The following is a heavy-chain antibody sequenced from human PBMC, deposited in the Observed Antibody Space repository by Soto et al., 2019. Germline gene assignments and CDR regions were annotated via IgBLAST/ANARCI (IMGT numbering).Heavy chain of an antibody. CDR2: IYPGDSDT. D-gene: IGHD5-18*01. CDR1: GYSFTNYW. Sequence: GESLKISCKGSGYSFTNYWIGWVRQMPGKGLEWMGIIYPGDSDTRYSPSFRGQVIISVDQSISTAYLQWSSLQASDTAMYYCARQDYNYAYFDFWGQGTLVTVSS. V-gene: IGHV5-51*01. CDR3: ARQDYNYAYFDF. J-gene: IGHJ4*02.